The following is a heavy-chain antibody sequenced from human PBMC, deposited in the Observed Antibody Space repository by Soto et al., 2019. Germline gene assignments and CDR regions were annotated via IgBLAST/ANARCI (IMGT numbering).Heavy chain of an antibody. Sequence: SVKVSCKASGGTFSSYAISWLRQAPGPGLEWMGGIIPIFGTANYAQKFQGRVTITAEKSTSTAYMVLSSLRSEDTAVYYCARDPMVSLYYYCGMDVWGQATTVTLSS. J-gene: IGHJ6*02. V-gene: IGHV1-69*06. D-gene: IGHD5-18*01. CDR1: GGTFSSYA. CDR2: IIPIFGTA. CDR3: ARDPMVSLYYYCGMDV.